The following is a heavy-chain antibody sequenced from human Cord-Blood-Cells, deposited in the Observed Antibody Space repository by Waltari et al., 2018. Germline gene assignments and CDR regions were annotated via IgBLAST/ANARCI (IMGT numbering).Heavy chain of an antibody. V-gene: IGHV3-30*02. CDR1: GFTSSSYG. CDR3: AKVYGSGSYDAFDI. D-gene: IGHD3-10*01. J-gene: IGHJ3*02. Sequence: QVQLVESGGGVVQPGGSLRLSCAASGFTSSSYGMHWVRQAPGKGLEWVAFIRYDGSNKYYADSVKGRFTISRDNSKNTLYLQMNSLRAEDTAVYYCAKVYGSGSYDAFDIWGQGTMVTVSS. CDR2: IRYDGSNK.